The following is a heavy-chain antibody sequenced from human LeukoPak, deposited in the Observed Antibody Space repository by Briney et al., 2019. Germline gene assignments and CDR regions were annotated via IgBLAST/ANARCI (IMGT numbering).Heavy chain of an antibody. J-gene: IGHJ4*02. V-gene: IGHV1-69*04. CDR1: GGTFGSYA. CDR3: ARCQTKYYYGSGSYSYYFDY. CDR2: IIPILGIA. D-gene: IGHD3-10*01. Sequence: SVKVSCKASGGTFGSYAISWVRQAPGQGLEWMGRIIPILGIANYAQKFQGRVTITADKSTSTAYMELSSLRSEDTAVYYCARCQTKYYYGSGSYSYYFDYWGQGTLVTVSS.